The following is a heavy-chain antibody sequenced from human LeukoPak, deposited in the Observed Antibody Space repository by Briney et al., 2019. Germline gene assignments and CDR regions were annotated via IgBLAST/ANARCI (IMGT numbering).Heavy chain of an antibody. CDR1: GGSISSNSYY. J-gene: IGHJ3*02. V-gene: IGHV4-39*07. Sequence: SSETLSLTCTVSGGSISSNSYYWGWIRQPPGKGLEWIGSIYYSGSTNYNPSLKSRVTISVDTSKNQFSLKLNSVTAADTAVYYCARRPHQWLRNAFDIWGQGTMVTVSS. CDR3: ARRPHQWLRNAFDI. CDR2: IYYSGST. D-gene: IGHD6-19*01.